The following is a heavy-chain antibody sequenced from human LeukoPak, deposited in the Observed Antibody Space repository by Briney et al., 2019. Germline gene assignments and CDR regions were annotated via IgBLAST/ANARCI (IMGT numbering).Heavy chain of an antibody. D-gene: IGHD3-10*01. CDR1: GYTFTGYY. CDR3: ARAIPTQGGYYY. V-gene: IGHV1-2*02. CDR2: INPNSGGT. Sequence: ASVKVSCKASGYTFTGYYMHWVRQAPGQGLEWMGWINPNSGGTNYAQKFQGRVTMTRDTSISTAYMELSRLRSDDTAVYYCARAIPTQGGYYYWGQGTLVTVSS. J-gene: IGHJ4*02.